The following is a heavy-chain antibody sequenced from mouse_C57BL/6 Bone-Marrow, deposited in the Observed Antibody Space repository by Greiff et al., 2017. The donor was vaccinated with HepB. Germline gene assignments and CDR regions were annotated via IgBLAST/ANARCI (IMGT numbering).Heavy chain of an antibody. CDR3: ARDDGYYGGAMDY. CDR2: INPSSGYT. CDR1: GYTFTSYW. V-gene: IGHV1-7*01. Sequence: QVQLQQSGAELAKPGASVKLSCKASGYTFTSYWMHWVKQRPGQGLEWIGYINPSSGYTKYNQKFKDKDTLTANKSSSTAYMQLSSLTYEDSAVYYCARDDGYYGGAMDYWGQGTAVTVSS. J-gene: IGHJ4*01. D-gene: IGHD2-3*01.